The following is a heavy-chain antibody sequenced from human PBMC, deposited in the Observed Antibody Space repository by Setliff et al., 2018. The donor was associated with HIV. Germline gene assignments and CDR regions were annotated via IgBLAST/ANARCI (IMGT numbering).Heavy chain of an antibody. Sequence: PGGSLRLSCAASGFTFSTYAMSWVRQAPGKGLEWVSAISGSGGSTYYADSVKGRFTISRDNSKNTLYLQMNSLRAEDTAVYYCAKFPHWAYYYYYMDVWGKGTTVTVSS. CDR2: ISGSGGST. CDR1: GFTFSTYA. V-gene: IGHV3-23*01. J-gene: IGHJ6*03. D-gene: IGHD7-27*01. CDR3: AKFPHWAYYYYYMDV.